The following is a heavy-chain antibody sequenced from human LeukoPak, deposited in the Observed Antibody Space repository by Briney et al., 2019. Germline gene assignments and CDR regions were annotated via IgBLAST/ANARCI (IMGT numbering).Heavy chain of an antibody. J-gene: IGHJ4*02. V-gene: IGHV1-24*01. CDR2: FDPEDGET. Sequence: ASVKVFCKVSGYTLTELSMHWVRQAPGKGLEWMGGFDPEDGETIYAQKFQGRVTMTEDTSTDTAYMELSSLRSEDTAVYYCATQILGGSGYSHLDYWGQGTLVTVSS. CDR1: GYTLTELS. D-gene: IGHD3-22*01. CDR3: ATQILGGSGYSHLDY.